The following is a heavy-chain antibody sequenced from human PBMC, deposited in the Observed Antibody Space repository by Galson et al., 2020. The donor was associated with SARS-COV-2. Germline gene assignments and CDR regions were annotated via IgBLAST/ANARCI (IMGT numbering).Heavy chain of an antibody. CDR1: FTFSDYY. D-gene: IGHD2-15*01. V-gene: IGHV3-11*01. Sequence: FTFSDYYMSWIRQAPGKGLEWVSYISSSGSTIYYADSVKGRFTISRDNAKNSLYLQMNSLRAEDTAVYYCARDGVVAATPGMYYFDYWGQGTLVTVSS. CDR3: ARDGVVAATPGMYYFDY. J-gene: IGHJ4*02. CDR2: ISSSGSTI.